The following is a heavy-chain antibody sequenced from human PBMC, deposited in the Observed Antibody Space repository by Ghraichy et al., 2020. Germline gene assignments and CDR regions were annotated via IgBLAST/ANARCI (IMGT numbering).Heavy chain of an antibody. D-gene: IGHD3-22*01. CDR2: IIPIFGTA. J-gene: IGHJ4*02. V-gene: IGHV1-69*06. CDR3: ARLGVGGYYDSSGYYSEGSFDY. CDR1: GGTFSSYA. Sequence: SVKVSCKASGGTFSSYAISWVRQAPGQGLEWMGGIIPIFGTANYAQKFQGRVTITADKSTSTAYMELSSLRSEDTAVYYCARLGVGGYYDSSGYYSEGSFDYWGQGTLVTVSS.